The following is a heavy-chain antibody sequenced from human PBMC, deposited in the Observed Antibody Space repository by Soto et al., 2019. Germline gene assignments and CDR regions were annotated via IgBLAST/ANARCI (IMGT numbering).Heavy chain of an antibody. J-gene: IGHJ6*02. Sequence: SETLSLTCPVSGGSISRYYWSWIRQPPGKGLEWIGYLYNTGSTIYNPSLKSRVTISVDTSKNQFSLKLNSVTAADTAVYYCARDLWGYCGTDCYPLDVWGQGTTVTVSS. CDR2: LYNTGST. V-gene: IGHV4-59*01. D-gene: IGHD2-21*02. CDR1: GGSISRYY. CDR3: ARDLWGYCGTDCYPLDV.